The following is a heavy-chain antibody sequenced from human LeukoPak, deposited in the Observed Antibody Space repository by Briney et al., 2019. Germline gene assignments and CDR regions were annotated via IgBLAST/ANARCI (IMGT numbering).Heavy chain of an antibody. V-gene: IGHV1-46*01. J-gene: IGHJ4*02. CDR2: INPSTGTT. Sequence: ASVKVSCKASGYTFPSYYMHWVRQAPGQGLEWMGIINPSTGTTSYAQKFQGRVTVTRDMSTSTVYMQLSSLRSEDTAVYYCASSPLTEWLYYFDYWGQGTLVTVSS. CDR3: ASSPLTEWLYYFDY. D-gene: IGHD5-24*01. CDR1: GYTFPSYY.